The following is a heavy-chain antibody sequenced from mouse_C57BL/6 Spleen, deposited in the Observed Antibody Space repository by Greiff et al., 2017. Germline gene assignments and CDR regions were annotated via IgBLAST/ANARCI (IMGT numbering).Heavy chain of an antibody. J-gene: IGHJ3*01. Sequence: QVQLQQPGAELVRPGSSVKLSCKASGYTFTSYWMHWVKQRPIQGLEWIGNIDPSDSETHYNQKFKDKATLTVDKSSSTAYMQLSSLTSEDSAVYYCARPYGYDVGAWFAYWGQGTLVTVSA. CDR1: GYTFTSYW. D-gene: IGHD2-2*01. CDR2: IDPSDSET. CDR3: ARPYGYDVGAWFAY. V-gene: IGHV1-52*01.